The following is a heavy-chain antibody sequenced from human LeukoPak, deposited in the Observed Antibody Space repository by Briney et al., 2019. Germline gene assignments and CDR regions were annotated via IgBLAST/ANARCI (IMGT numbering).Heavy chain of an antibody. CDR1: GFTFSNLA. Sequence: PGGPLRLSCAASGFTFSNLAMSWVRQAPGKGLEWLSLISASGGSTYYADSVKGRFTISRDNSKNTLYLQMNSLRAEDTALYYCARDLYSSGGDYWGQGTLVTVSS. CDR3: ARDLYSSGGDY. D-gene: IGHD6-19*01. CDR2: ISASGGST. J-gene: IGHJ4*02. V-gene: IGHV3-23*01.